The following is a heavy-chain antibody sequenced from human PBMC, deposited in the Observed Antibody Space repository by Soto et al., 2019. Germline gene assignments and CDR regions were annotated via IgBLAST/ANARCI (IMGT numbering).Heavy chain of an antibody. CDR2: IWYDGSNK. CDR3: ARDGYCSGGSCYSVPVFDY. J-gene: IGHJ4*02. CDR1: GFTFSSYG. D-gene: IGHD2-15*01. Sequence: GGSLRLSCAASGFTFSSYGMHWVRQAPGKGLEWVAVIWYDGSNKYYADSVKGRFTISRDNSKNTLYLQVNSLRAEDTAVYYCARDGYCSGGSCYSVPVFDYWGQGTLVPVSS. V-gene: IGHV3-33*01.